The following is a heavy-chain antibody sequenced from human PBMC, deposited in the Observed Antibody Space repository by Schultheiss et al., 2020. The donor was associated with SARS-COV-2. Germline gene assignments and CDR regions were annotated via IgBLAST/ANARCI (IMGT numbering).Heavy chain of an antibody. V-gene: IGHV3-30*02. CDR1: GFTFSSYG. D-gene: IGHD5-18*01. CDR3: AKSYTAMVMVDWFDP. J-gene: IGHJ5*02. CDR2: IWYDGSKK. Sequence: GGSLRLSCAASGFTFSSYGMHWVRQAPGKGLEWVAVIWYDGSKKYYADSVKGRFTISRDNSKNTLYLQMNSLRAEDTAVYYCAKSYTAMVMVDWFDPWGQGTLVTVSS.